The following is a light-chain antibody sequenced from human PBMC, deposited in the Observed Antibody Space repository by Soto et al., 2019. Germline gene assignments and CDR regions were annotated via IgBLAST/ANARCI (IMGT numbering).Light chain of an antibody. V-gene: IGKV3-11*01. CDR3: QHYVTSLTT. CDR2: FGS. Sequence: EIVLTQSPATLSLSPGDRATLSCRASHSVGSLLAWYRQKPGQAPRLLIYFGSNRAAGIPPRFSGSGSGTDFTLTISRLEPEDFAVYYCQHYVTSLTTFGQGTKVEVK. J-gene: IGKJ1*01. CDR1: HSVGSL.